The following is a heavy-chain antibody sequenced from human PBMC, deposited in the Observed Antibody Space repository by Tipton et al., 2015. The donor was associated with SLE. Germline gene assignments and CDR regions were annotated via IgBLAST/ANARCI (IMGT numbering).Heavy chain of an antibody. CDR3: ARDISGYSSSWCFDL. V-gene: IGHV4-61*02. CDR1: GGSISSGSYY. CDR2: IYTSGST. D-gene: IGHD6-13*01. J-gene: IGHJ2*01. Sequence: TLSLTCTVSGGSISSGSYYWSWIRQPAGKGLEWIGRIYTSGSTNYNPSLKSRVTISVDTSKNQFSLKLSSVTAADTAVYYCARDISGYSSSWCFDLWGRGTLVTVSS.